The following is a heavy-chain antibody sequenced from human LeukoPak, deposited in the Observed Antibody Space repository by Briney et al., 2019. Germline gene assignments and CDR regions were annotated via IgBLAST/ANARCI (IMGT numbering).Heavy chain of an antibody. CDR1: GYTFTGFY. J-gene: IGHJ6*03. Sequence: GASVKVSCKASGYTFTGFYIHWVRQAPGQGLEWMGWINPNSGGTNYAQKFQGRVTMTRDTSISTAYMELSRLRSDDTAVYYCARGYCSSTSCPYYYYMDVWGKGTTVTVSS. V-gene: IGHV1-2*02. CDR3: ARGYCSSTSCPYYYYMDV. CDR2: INPNSGGT. D-gene: IGHD2-2*01.